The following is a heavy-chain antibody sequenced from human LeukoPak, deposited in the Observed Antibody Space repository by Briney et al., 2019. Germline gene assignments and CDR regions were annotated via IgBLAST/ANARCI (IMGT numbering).Heavy chain of an antibody. D-gene: IGHD5-24*01. J-gene: IGHJ4*02. CDR1: GGSISSYY. CDR3: ARVARWLQFSA. CDR2: IYSGGST. V-gene: IGHV3-66*02. Sequence: ETLSLTCTASGGSISSYYWSWVRQAPGKGLEWVSVIYSGGSTYYADSVKGRFTISRDNSKNTLYLQMNSLRAEDTAVYYCARVARWLQFSAWGQGTLVTVSS.